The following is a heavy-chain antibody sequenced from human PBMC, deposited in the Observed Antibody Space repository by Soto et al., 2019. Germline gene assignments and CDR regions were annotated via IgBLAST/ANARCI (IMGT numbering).Heavy chain of an antibody. D-gene: IGHD4-17*01. Sequence: SETLYLTCTVSGGSITSSSYYWGWIRQPPGKGLEWLGNIYYSWSTYYNPSLRSRFTISVDTSNNQFSLKLRSVTAADTAVYYCARRGDYEGYFDYWGQGTLVTVSS. CDR2: IYYSWST. CDR1: GGSITSSSYY. V-gene: IGHV4-39*01. CDR3: ARRGDYEGYFDY. J-gene: IGHJ4*02.